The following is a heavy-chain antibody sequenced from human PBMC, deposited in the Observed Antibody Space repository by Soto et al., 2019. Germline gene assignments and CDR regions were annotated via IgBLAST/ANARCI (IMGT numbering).Heavy chain of an antibody. J-gene: IGHJ3*02. Sequence: EVQLLESGGGLVQPGGSLRLSCAASGFTFSSYAMSWVRQAPGKGLEWVSAISGSGGTTYYADSVKGRFTFSRDNSKNTLYLQMNSLRAEDTAVYYCAKTANGGFRAFDIWGQGTMVTVSS. CDR3: AKTANGGFRAFDI. CDR2: ISGSGGTT. CDR1: GFTFSSYA. D-gene: IGHD3-10*01. V-gene: IGHV3-23*01.